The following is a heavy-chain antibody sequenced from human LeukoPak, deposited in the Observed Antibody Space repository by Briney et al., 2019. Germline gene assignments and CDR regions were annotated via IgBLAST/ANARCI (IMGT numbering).Heavy chain of an antibody. CDR1: GGTFSSYA. D-gene: IGHD2-2*01. CDR2: IIPIFGTA. J-gene: IGHJ6*03. V-gene: IGHV1-69*05. CDR3: ASCYASSDYYYYMDV. Sequence: SVKVSCKASGGTFSSYAISWVRQAPGQGLEWMGGIIPIFGTANYAQKFQGRVTITTDGSTSTAYMELSSLRSEDTAVYYCASCYASSDYYYYMDVWGKGTTVTVSS.